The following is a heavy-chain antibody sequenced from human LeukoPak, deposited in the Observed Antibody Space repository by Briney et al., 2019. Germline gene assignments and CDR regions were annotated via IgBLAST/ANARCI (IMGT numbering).Heavy chain of an antibody. J-gene: IGHJ4*02. CDR3: ARHQVGVINY. V-gene: IGHV4-39*01. CDR1: GGPISSSSYY. D-gene: IGHD3-10*01. Sequence: SETLSLTCTVSGGPISSSSYYWGWIRQPPGKGLEWIGSIYYSGSTYYNPSLKSRVTISVDTSKNQFSLKLSSVTAADTAVYYCARHQVGVINYWGQGTLVTVSS. CDR2: IYYSGST.